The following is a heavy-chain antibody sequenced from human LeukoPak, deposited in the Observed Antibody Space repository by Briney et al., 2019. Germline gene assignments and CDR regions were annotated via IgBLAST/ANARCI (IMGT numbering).Heavy chain of an antibody. J-gene: IGHJ4*02. CDR1: GDSVSSNSAA. CDR3: ARVSEEVAAAGIYYFDY. D-gene: IGHD6-13*01. CDR2: TYYRSKWYN. Sequence: SQTLSLTCAISGDSVSSNSAAWNWIRQSPSRGLEWLGRTYYRSKWYNGYAVSVKSRITINPDTSKNQFSLQLNSVTPEDTAVYYCARVSEEVAAAGIYYFDYWGQGTLVTVSS. V-gene: IGHV6-1*01.